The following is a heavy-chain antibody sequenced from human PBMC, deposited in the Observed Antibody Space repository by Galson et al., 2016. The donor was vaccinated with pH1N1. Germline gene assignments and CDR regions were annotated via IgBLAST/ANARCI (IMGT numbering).Heavy chain of an antibody. V-gene: IGHV3-23*01. CDR2: IGNRGSST. J-gene: IGHJ4*02. CDR3: AKGSERYRPYYFDY. Sequence: SLRLSCSASGFTFGDFALGWVRQAPGKGLEWIPGIGNRGSSTYHADALEGRFTISRDNFKNTMFLQMNDLRVENTAVYFFAKGSERYRPYYFDYWGQGILITVAS. D-gene: IGHD3-16*02. CDR1: GFTFGDFA.